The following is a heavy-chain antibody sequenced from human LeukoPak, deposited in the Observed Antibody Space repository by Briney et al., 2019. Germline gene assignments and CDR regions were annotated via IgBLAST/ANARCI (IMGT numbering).Heavy chain of an antibody. CDR1: GFFFSNNA. CDR3: ARSGYGSGSYAYYFDY. J-gene: IGHJ4*02. V-gene: IGHV3-23*01. CDR2: LDTTGAST. D-gene: IGHD3-10*01. Sequence: GGSLRLSCAASGFFFSNNAMSWVRQAPGKGLEWVSSLDTTGASTFFADSVRGRFIVSRDNSKNTLYLQMSSLRVEDTAVYYCARSGYGSGSYAYYFDYWGQGTLVTVSS.